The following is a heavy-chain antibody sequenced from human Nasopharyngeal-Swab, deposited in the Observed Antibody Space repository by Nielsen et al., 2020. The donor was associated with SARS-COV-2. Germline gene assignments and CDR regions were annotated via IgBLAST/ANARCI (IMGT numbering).Heavy chain of an antibody. CDR1: GLTFSNFD. V-gene: IGHV3-23*01. CDR3: AKDRDSGDDSEEYYHYYGMDV. CDR2: ISGDSDST. Sequence: GGSLRLSGAASGLTFSNFDMSWVRQAPGKGLEWVPVISGDSDSTYYTDSVRGRFTIPRDNSKNTLNLQMNNLRAEDTAIYYCAKDRDSGDDSEEYYHYYGMDVWGQGAPVTVSS. J-gene: IGHJ6*02. D-gene: IGHD5-12*01.